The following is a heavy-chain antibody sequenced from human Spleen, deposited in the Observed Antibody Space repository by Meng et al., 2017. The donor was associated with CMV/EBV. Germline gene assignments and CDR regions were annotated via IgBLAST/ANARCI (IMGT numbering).Heavy chain of an antibody. V-gene: IGHV3-30*02. CDR2: VQSDGVNK. CDR3: ASAWNYGMVA. CDR1: GYTFTGYY. D-gene: IGHD1-1*01. J-gene: IGHJ6*02. Sequence: SCKASGYTFTGYYMHWVRQAPGKGLEWVASVQSDGVNKEYANSVKGRFTISRDDSKNTLSLQVNGLRSEDTAVYFCASAWNYGMVAWGRGTTVTVSS.